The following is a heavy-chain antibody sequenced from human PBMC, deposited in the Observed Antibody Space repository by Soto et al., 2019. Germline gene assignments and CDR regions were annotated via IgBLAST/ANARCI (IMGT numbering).Heavy chain of an antibody. CDR3: AKPGYCSSTSCWGGHNWFDL. V-gene: IGHV3-30*18. CDR1: GFTFSSYG. CDR2: ISYDGSNK. J-gene: IGHJ5*02. D-gene: IGHD2-2*01. Sequence: GGSLRLSCAASGFTFSSYGMHWVRQAPGKGLEWVAVISYDGSNKYYADSVKGRFTISRDNSKNTLYLQMNSLRAEDTAVYYCAKPGYCSSTSCWGGHNWFDLWGQGTLVTVSS.